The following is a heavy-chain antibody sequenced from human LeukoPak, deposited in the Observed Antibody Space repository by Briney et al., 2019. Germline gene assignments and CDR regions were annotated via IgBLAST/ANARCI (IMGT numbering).Heavy chain of an antibody. CDR2: INHSGST. V-gene: IGHV4-34*01. D-gene: IGHD6-13*01. Sequence: SETLSLTCAVYGGSFSGYYWSWIRQPPGKGLEWIGEINHSGSTNYNPSLKSRVTISVDTSKNQFSPKLSSVTAADTAVYYCARAGAAAGRGYFDYWSQGTLVTVSS. CDR1: GGSFSGYY. CDR3: ARAGAAAGRGYFDY. J-gene: IGHJ4*02.